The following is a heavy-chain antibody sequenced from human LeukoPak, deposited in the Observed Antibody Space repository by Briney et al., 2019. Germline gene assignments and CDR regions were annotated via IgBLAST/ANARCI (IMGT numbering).Heavy chain of an antibody. Sequence: GGSLRFSSAASGFTFADYAMSWVRQAPGKGLEWVSGISGSGGSTYYADSVKGRFTISRDNAKNSLYLQMNSLRAEDTAVYYCARDLIAARRDYWGQGTLVTVSS. CDR2: ISGSGGST. J-gene: IGHJ4*02. CDR3: ARDLIAARRDY. V-gene: IGHV3-23*01. CDR1: GFTFADYA. D-gene: IGHD6-6*01.